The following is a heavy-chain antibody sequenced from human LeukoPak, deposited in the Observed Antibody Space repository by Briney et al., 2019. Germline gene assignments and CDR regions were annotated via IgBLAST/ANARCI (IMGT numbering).Heavy chain of an antibody. Sequence: GGSLRLSCAASGFTFSSYGMHWVRQAPGKGLEWVAFIRYDGSNKYYADSVKGRFTISRDNSKNTLYLQMNSLRAEDTAVYYCARADYYDNFQVDYWGQGTLVTVSS. CDR1: GFTFSSYG. J-gene: IGHJ4*02. V-gene: IGHV3-30*02. D-gene: IGHD3-22*01. CDR2: IRYDGSNK. CDR3: ARADYYDNFQVDY.